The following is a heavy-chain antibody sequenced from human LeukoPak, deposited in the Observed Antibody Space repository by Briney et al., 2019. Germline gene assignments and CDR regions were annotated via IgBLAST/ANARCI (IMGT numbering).Heavy chain of an antibody. CDR3: AKVMPPGRIRFYSYYMDV. CDR2: NGDGTRT. Sequence: GGSLRLSCAASGFTFSSYWMHWVRQAPGKGLVWVSRNGDGTRTNYADSVKGRFAISRDKSKNTLSLQMNGLRVEDTAVYYCAKVMPPGRIRFYSYYMDVWGKGTTVTVS. D-gene: IGHD2-15*01. J-gene: IGHJ6*03. V-gene: IGHV3-74*01. CDR1: GFTFSSYW.